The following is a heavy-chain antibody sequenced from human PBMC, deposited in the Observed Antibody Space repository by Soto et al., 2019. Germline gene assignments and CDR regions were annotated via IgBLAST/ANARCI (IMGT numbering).Heavy chain of an antibody. CDR2: INPNSGGT. D-gene: IGHD1-26*01. CDR1: GYTFTGYY. V-gene: IGHV1-2*02. J-gene: IGHJ6*02. CDR3: ARLWEILDYYSGMDV. Sequence: ASVKVSCKASGYTFTGYYMHWVRQAPGQGLEWMGWINPNSGGTNYAQKFQGRVTMTRDTSISTAYMELSRLRSDDTAVYYCARLWEILDYYSGMDVWGQGTTVTVYS.